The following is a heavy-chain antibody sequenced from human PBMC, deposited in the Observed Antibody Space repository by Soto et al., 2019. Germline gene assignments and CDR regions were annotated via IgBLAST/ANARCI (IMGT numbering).Heavy chain of an antibody. J-gene: IGHJ2*01. V-gene: IGHV3-23*01. CDR3: ARRMIGTAGYRDL. CDR1: GFTFRNYI. Sequence: EVQLLESGGGLVQPGGSLRLSCAASGFTFRNYILGWVRQAPGKGLECVSSITPDGAKTYDADSSRGRFTISRDNSENTVYLQMNSLRADDTAVYYCARRMIGTAGYRDLWGRGTLVTVSS. D-gene: IGHD5-12*01. CDR2: ITPDGAKT.